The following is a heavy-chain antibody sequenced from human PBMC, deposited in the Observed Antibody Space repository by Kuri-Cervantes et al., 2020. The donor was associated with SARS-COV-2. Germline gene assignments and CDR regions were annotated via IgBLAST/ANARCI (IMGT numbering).Heavy chain of an antibody. Sequence: SETLSLTCTVSGGSISSSSYYWGWIRQPPGKGLEWIGSIYYSGSTYYNPSLKSRVTISVDTSKNQFSLKLSSVTAADTAVYYCARALGRGMIVVVPPDYWGQGTLVTVSS. J-gene: IGHJ4*02. CDR2: IYYSGST. CDR1: GGSISSSSYY. V-gene: IGHV4-39*01. CDR3: ARALGRGMIVVVPPDY. D-gene: IGHD3-22*01.